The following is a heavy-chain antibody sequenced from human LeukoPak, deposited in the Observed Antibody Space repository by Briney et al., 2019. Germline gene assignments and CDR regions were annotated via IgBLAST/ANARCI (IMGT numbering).Heavy chain of an antibody. CDR2: ISGSGGST. V-gene: IGHV3-23*01. D-gene: IGHD2-21*01. CDR3: AKYSGSTVYYFEY. Sequence: GGSLRLSCAASGFTFSSYSMNWVRQAPGKGLEWVSTISGSGGSTYYADSVKGRFTISRDNSKNMVFLQMSSLGAEDTAVFYCAKYSGSTVYYFEYWGQGTLVTVSS. CDR1: GFTFSSYS. J-gene: IGHJ4*02.